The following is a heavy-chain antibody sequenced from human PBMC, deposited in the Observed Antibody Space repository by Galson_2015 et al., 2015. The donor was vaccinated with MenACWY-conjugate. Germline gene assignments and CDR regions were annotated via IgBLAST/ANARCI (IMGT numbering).Heavy chain of an antibody. CDR1: GFTFSSYD. Sequence: SLRLSCAASGFTFSSYDMHWVRQATGNGLEWVSAIGTAGDPYYPGSVKGRFTISRENTKNSLYLQMNSLRAGDTAVYYCARGEGATITRDYWYFDLWGRGTLVTVSS. CDR3: ARGEGATITRDYWYFDL. CDR2: IGTAGDP. J-gene: IGHJ2*01. D-gene: IGHD5-12*01. V-gene: IGHV3-13*05.